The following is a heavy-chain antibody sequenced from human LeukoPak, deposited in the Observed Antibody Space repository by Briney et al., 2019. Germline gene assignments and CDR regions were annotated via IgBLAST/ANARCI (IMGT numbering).Heavy chain of an antibody. V-gene: IGHV1-3*01. CDR2: INAGNGNT. J-gene: IGHJ4*02. CDR1: GYTFTSYA. Sequence: ASVKVSCKASGYTFTSYAMHWVRQAPGQRLEWMGWINAGNGNTKYSQKFQGRVTITRDTSASTAYMELSSLRSEDTAVYYCARVSIAVRTFDYWGQGTLVTVSS. D-gene: IGHD6-19*01. CDR3: ARVSIAVRTFDY.